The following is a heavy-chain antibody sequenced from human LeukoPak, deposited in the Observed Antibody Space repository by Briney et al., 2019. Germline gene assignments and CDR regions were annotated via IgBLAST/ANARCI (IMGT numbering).Heavy chain of an antibody. CDR1: GFTFSSYW. CDR3: ARIAVADGV. J-gene: IGHJ4*02. CDR2: INTDGSDT. V-gene: IGHV3-74*01. D-gene: IGHD6-19*01. Sequence: PGGSLRLSCAASGFTFSSYWMHWVRQAPGKGLVWVSRINTDGSDTVYADSVQGRFTSSRDNAKNTLYLQMNSLRVDDTAVYYCARIAVADGVWGQGTLVTVSS.